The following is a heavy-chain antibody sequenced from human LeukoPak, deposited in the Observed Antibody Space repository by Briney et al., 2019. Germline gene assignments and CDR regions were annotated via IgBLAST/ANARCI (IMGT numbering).Heavy chain of an antibody. Sequence: SETLSLTCAVYGGSFSGYYWSWIRQPPAKGLEWIGEISHSGSTKYNPSLKSRVTISVDTSKNQFSLKLSSVTAADTAVYYCARPGYSSSSDWFDPWGQGTLVTVSS. CDR2: ISHSGST. J-gene: IGHJ5*02. CDR3: ARPGYSSSSDWFDP. V-gene: IGHV4-34*01. CDR1: GGSFSGYY. D-gene: IGHD6-13*01.